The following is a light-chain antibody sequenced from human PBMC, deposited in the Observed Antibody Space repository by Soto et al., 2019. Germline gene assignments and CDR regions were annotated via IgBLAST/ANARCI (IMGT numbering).Light chain of an antibody. CDR2: DAS. V-gene: IGKV1-5*01. Sequence: DIQMTQSPSTLSASVGDRVTITCRASQSISSWLAWYQQKPGKAPKLLIYDASSLESGVPSRFSGSGSGTEFTLTTSSLHPDVFATYYCQQNNGYAITFGKGHDWRLN. CDR1: QSISSW. CDR3: QQNNGYAIT. J-gene: IGKJ5*01.